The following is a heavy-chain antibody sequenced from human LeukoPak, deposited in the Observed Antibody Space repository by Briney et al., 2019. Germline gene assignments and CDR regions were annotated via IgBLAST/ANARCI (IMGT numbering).Heavy chain of an antibody. Sequence: PGGSLRLSCAASGFTFSNYEMNWVRQAPGKGLERISHISNFGDIIHYADSAEGRFTISRDNAKNSLYLQMDSLRAEDTAVYYCAKDATAVVGTVYMDVWGKGTTVTISS. V-gene: IGHV3-48*03. CDR2: ISNFGDII. CDR3: AKDATAVVGTVYMDV. D-gene: IGHD6-13*01. J-gene: IGHJ6*03. CDR1: GFTFSNYE.